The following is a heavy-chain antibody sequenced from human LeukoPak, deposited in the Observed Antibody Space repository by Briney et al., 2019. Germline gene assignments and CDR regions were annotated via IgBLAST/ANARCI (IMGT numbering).Heavy chain of an antibody. CDR1: GFTVSSNY. D-gene: IGHD2/OR15-2a*01. CDR3: ARVTSTDNFDY. V-gene: IGHV3-66*01. CDR2: IYSGGSA. Sequence: GGSLRLSCAASGFTVSSNYMSWVRQAPGKGLEWVSVIYSGGSAYYADSVKGRFTISRDNSKNTVYLQMNSLRAEDTAVYYCARVTSTDNFDYWGQGTLVTVSS. J-gene: IGHJ4*02.